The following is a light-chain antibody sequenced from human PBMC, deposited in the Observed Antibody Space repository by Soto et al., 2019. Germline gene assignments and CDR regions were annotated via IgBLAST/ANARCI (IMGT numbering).Light chain of an antibody. CDR1: TIGSKG. V-gene: IGLV3-21*02. Sequence: SYELTQTSSVSVAPGQTAIITCGGNTIGSKGVHWYQQKPGQAPVLVIYDNGNRPSGIPERFSGSNSGNTATLTISRVEDGDEADYHCQVCDSPSDHGVFGGGTQLTVL. J-gene: IGLJ3*02. CDR2: DNG. CDR3: QVCDSPSDHGV.